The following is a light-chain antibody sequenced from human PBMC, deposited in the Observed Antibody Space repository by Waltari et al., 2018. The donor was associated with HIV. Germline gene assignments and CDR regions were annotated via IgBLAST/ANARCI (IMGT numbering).Light chain of an antibody. CDR3: SSYTSTSTQV. Sequence: QSALTQPASVSGSPGQSITISCSGTSSDVGGYNYVYWYQHHPGKAPKLMIYEVTNRPSGVSNRFSGSKSGNTASLTISGLQPEDEADYYCSSYTSTSTQVFGTGTTVTVL. CDR1: SSDVGGYNY. CDR2: EVT. J-gene: IGLJ1*01. V-gene: IGLV2-14*01.